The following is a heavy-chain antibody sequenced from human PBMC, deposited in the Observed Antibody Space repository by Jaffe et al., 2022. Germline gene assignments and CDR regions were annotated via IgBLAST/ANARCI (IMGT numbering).Heavy chain of an antibody. D-gene: IGHD6-13*01. CDR2: ISGSGYST. CDR1: GFTFSSYA. Sequence: EVQLLESGGGLVQPGGSLRLSCAASGFTFSSYAMSWVRQAPGKGLEWVSDISGSGYSTFYADSVKGRFTISRDSSKNTLYLEMNSLRAEDTAVYYCAKGPGIATGRDYWGQGTLVTVSS. J-gene: IGHJ4*02. V-gene: IGHV3-23*01. CDR3: AKGPGIATGRDY.